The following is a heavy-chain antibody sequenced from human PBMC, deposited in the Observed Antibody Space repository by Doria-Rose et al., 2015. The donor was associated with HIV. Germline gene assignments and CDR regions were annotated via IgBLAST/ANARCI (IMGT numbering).Heavy chain of an antibody. J-gene: IGHJ4*02. CDR2: TSYTGTS. CDR3: ARMGSYRELDY. D-gene: IGHD3-3*01. V-gene: IGHV4-31*02. Sequence: CNWIRPVPGKGLESLGYTSYTGTSDYSPSLKSRLNMAVDTSKNQFSLKLSFVTVADTAVYYCARMGSYRELDYWGQGALGIGSA.